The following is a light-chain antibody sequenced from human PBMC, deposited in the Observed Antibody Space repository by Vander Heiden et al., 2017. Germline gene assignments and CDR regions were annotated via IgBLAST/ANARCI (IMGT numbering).Light chain of an antibody. J-gene: IGKJ3*01. Sequence: DIQLTQSPSSLSASVGDRVTITCRPSQSISSYLNWYQQKPGKAPKLLIYAASSLQSGVSLRFSGSGSGTDFTLTISRLQPEDFATYYCQQCETTPFTFGHGTKVDIK. CDR1: QSISSY. CDR3: QQCETTPFT. V-gene: IGKV1-39*01. CDR2: AAS.